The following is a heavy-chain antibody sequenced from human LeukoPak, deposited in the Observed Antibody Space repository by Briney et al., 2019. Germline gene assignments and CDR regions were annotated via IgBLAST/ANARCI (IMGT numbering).Heavy chain of an antibody. CDR3: ARGAADRNNYYYYIDV. Sequence: SETLSLTCTVSAGSIRTTTYYWGWLRQPPGKGLEWIGEINHTGTTNYNPSLKSRFTISVDTSKNQFSLKLTSVTAADTAVYYCARGAADRNNYYYYIDVWGKGTTVTVSS. V-gene: IGHV4-39*07. D-gene: IGHD1/OR15-1a*01. J-gene: IGHJ6*03. CDR2: INHTGTT. CDR1: AGSIRTTTYY.